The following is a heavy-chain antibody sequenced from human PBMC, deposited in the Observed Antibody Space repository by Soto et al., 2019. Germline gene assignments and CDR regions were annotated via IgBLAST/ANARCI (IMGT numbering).Heavy chain of an antibody. CDR1: GGSISSSSYH. CDR3: ARAGDSSGYYYQHLDY. J-gene: IGHJ4*02. V-gene: IGHV4-39*01. Sequence: SETLSLTCTVSGGSISSSSYHWGWIRQPPGKGLEWIGSIHYSGNTYYNPSLKSRVSMSVDTSKNQFSLKLSSVTAADTAVYYCARAGDSSGYYYQHLDYWGQGTLVTVSS. CDR2: IHYSGNT. D-gene: IGHD3-22*01.